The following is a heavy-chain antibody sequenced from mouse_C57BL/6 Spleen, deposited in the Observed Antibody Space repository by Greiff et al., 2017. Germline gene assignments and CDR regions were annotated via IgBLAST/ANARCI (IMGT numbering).Heavy chain of an antibody. CDR1: GYSFTDYN. CDR3: ARGLYGSSYRAWFAY. V-gene: IGHV1-39*01. CDR2: INPNYGTT. Sequence: EVQLQQSGPELVKPGASVKISCKASGYSFTDYNMNWVKQSNGKSLEWIGVINPNYGTTSYNQKFKGKATLTVDQSSSTAYMQLNSLTSEDSAVYYGARGLYGSSYRAWFAYWGQGTLVTVSA. D-gene: IGHD1-1*01. J-gene: IGHJ3*01.